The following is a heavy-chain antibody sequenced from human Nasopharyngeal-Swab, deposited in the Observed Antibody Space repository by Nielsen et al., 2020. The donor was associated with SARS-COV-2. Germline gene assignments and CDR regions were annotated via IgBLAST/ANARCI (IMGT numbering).Heavy chain of an antibody. CDR2: ISYDGSNK. Sequence: GGSLRLSCAASGFTFSSYAMHWVLQAPGKGLEWVAVISYDGSNKYYADSVKGRFTISRDNSKNTLYLQMNSLRAEDTAAYYCAKDLNSNFLNYMDVWGKGTTVSVSS. CDR3: AKDLNSNFLNYMDV. V-gene: IGHV3-30-3*01. J-gene: IGHJ6*03. D-gene: IGHD4-11*01. CDR1: GFTFSSYA.